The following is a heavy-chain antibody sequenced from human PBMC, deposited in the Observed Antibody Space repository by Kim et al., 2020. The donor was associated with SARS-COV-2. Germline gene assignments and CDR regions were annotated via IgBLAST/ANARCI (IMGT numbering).Heavy chain of an antibody. V-gene: IGHV7-4-1*02. Sequence: ASVKVSCKASGYTFTSYAINWVRQAPGQGLEWMGWINTNTGNPTYAQGFTGRFVFSLDTSVSTAYLQISSLKAEDTAVYYCARDSSESSSWPYYYYYYGMDVWGQGTTVTVSS. CDR3: ARDSSESSSWPYYYYYYGMDV. J-gene: IGHJ6*02. CDR1: GYTFTSYA. CDR2: INTNTGNP. D-gene: IGHD6-13*01.